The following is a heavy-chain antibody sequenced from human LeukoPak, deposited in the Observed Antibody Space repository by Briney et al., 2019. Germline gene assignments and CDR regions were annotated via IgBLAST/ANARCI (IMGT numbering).Heavy chain of an antibody. CDR2: ISGSGGST. CDR1: GFTFSSYA. J-gene: IGHJ4*02. D-gene: IGHD3-3*01. V-gene: IGHV3-23*01. CDR3: AKSNYDSWSGYYGNRYYFDY. Sequence: GGSLRLSCAASGFTFSSYAMSWVRQAPGKGLEWVSAISGSGGSTYYADSVKGRFTISRDNSKNTLYLQMNSLRAEDTAVYYCAKSNYDSWSGYYGNRYYFDYWGQGTLVTVSS.